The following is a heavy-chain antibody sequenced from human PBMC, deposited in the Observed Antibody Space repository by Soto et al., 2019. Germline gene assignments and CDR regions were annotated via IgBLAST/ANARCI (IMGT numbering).Heavy chain of an antibody. J-gene: IGHJ4*02. D-gene: IGHD3-9*01. CDR1: GFTFSSYG. CDR2: IWYDGSNK. Sequence: GGSLRLSCAASGFTFSSYGMHWVRQAPGKGLEWVAVIWYDGSNKYYADSVKGRFTISRDNSKNTLYLQMNSLRAEDTAVYYCARDRRYFDPQYYFDYWGQGTLVTVSS. CDR3: ARDRRYFDPQYYFDY. V-gene: IGHV3-33*01.